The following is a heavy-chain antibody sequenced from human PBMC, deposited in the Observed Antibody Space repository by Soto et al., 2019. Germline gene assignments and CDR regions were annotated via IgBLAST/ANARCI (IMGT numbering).Heavy chain of an antibody. CDR1: GFTFSSYA. D-gene: IGHD6-13*01. CDR3: ASPTRIAAAGTGYYYYYGMDV. CDR2: ISGSGGST. Sequence: GGSLRLSCAASGFTFSSYAMSWVRQAPGKGLEWVSAISGSGGSTYYADSVKGRFTISRDNSKNTRYLQVNSLRAEDTAVYYCASPTRIAAAGTGYYYYYGMDVWGQGTTVTVSS. J-gene: IGHJ6*02. V-gene: IGHV3-23*01.